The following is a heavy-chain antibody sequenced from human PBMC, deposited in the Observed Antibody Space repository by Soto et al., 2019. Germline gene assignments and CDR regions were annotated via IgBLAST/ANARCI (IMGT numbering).Heavy chain of an antibody. V-gene: IGHV1-46*01. J-gene: IGHJ4*02. CDR3: ARDLRAGGDY. D-gene: IGHD1-26*01. Sequence: QVQLVQSGAEVKKPGASVKVSCKASGYTLSDANINWVRQAPGQGPEWMGIINPRADSTNYAQKCQGRVTLTRATSTGTVYMELSSLRSEDTAVYYCARDLRAGGDYWGQGTLVTVSS. CDR1: GYTLSDAN. CDR2: INPRADST.